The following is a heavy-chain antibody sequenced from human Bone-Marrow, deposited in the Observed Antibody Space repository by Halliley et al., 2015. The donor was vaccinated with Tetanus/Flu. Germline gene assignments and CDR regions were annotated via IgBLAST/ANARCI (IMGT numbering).Heavy chain of an antibody. CDR1: GFTFNDYG. Sequence: SLRLSCVASGFTFNDYGMNWVRQAPGKGLEWVASIWYDGTYKYYADSMKGRFTISRDNSKNTLYLHLNGLRAEDAAVYYCAREALDPSGWYGQYYFDLWGQGTLVTVSS. CDR2: IWYDGTYK. V-gene: IGHV3-33*01. D-gene: IGHD6-19*01. CDR3: AREALDPSGWYGQYYFDL. J-gene: IGHJ4*02.